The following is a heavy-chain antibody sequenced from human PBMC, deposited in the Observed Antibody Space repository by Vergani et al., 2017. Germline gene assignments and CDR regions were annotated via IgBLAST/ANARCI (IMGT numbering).Heavy chain of an antibody. D-gene: IGHD2-2*01. J-gene: IGHJ4*02. CDR2: INPNSGGT. CDR1: GYTFTDYF. CDR3: ARVGTSSNRDYFDY. Sequence: QVQLVQSGAEVKKPGASVKVSCKASGYTFTDYFMPWVRQAPGQGLEWMGWINPNSGGTNYAQKFQGRVTMTRDTSISTAYMELSNLRSDATAVYYCARVGTSSNRDYFDYWGQGTLVTVSS. V-gene: IGHV1-2*02.